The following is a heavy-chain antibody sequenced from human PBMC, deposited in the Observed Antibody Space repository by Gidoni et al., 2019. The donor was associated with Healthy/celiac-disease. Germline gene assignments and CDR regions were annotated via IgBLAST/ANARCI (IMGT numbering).Heavy chain of an antibody. J-gene: IGHJ6*02. CDR1: GDSISSSSW. V-gene: IGHV4-4*02. Sequence: QVQLQESGPGLVKPSGTLSLTCDVSGDSISSSSWWTWVRQPAGKGLEWIGDIYHTGSTIYNPSLKTRVTMSVDKSKNQFSLRLISVTAADTAVYYCASRVNYYGMDVWGQGTTVTVSS. D-gene: IGHD2-21*01. CDR2: IYHTGST. CDR3: ASRVNYYGMDV.